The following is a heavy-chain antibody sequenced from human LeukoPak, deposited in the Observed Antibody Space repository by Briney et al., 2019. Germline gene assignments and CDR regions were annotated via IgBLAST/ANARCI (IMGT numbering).Heavy chain of an antibody. CDR2: MSYSGST. CDR1: SGSVTSRNYY. V-gene: IGHV4-39*01. D-gene: IGHD2-15*01. J-gene: IGHJ5*02. Sequence: NPSETLSLSCTVSSGSVTSRNYYWGWIRQPPGKGLEWIGSMSYSGSTYYNPSLKSRVTISIDTSKNQFSLNLSSVTAADTAVYYCAMTWSQVSNWFHPWGQGTLVTVAS. CDR3: AMTWSQVSNWFHP.